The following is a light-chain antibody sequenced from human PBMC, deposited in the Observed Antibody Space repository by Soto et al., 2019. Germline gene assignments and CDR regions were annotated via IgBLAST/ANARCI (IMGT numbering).Light chain of an antibody. J-gene: IGKJ1*01. CDR1: QSVRSNF. CDR3: QRYDSFRT. V-gene: IGKV3-20*01. Sequence: EIVLTRSPGTRSLCPRERATLACRASQSVRSNFLAWYQQKPGQAPRLLIYGASNRATGIPDRFSGSGSGTDFTLTITRLETEDFAMYYCQRYDSFRTFGQGTKVDIK. CDR2: GAS.